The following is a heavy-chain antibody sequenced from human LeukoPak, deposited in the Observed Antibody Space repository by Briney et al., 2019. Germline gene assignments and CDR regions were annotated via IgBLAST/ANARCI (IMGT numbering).Heavy chain of an antibody. J-gene: IGHJ6*03. CDR3: ARGMLSRAGYHWYYYMDV. CDR2: IESDGTET. D-gene: IGHD3-16*01. Sequence: GGSLRLSCAASGFSSGSYWMHWVRQAPGKGTGWGSRIESDGTETHYAVSVKGRFTIIRENAKKTLYLQMNSLRGEDTSVYYCARGMLSRAGYHWYYYMDVWGKGSMVIVSS. V-gene: IGHV3-74*01. CDR1: GFSSGSYW.